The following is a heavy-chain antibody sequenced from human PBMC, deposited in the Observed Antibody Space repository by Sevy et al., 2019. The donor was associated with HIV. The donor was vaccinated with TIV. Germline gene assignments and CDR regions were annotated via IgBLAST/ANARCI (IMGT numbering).Heavy chain of an antibody. CDR1: GFSFDSYG. J-gene: IGHJ6*03. Sequence: GGSLRLSCAVSGFSFDSYGMTWVRQAPGKGLEWVSAISGSGTRTYYADSVKGRFIISRDNSKNTLDLQMNSLRAEDTAFYYCGKGGGGHYDPDEIAYYFYYYNMDVWGKGTTVTVSS. CDR2: ISGSGTRT. V-gene: IGHV3-23*01. CDR3: GKGGGGHYDPDEIAYYFYYYNMDV. D-gene: IGHD3-22*01.